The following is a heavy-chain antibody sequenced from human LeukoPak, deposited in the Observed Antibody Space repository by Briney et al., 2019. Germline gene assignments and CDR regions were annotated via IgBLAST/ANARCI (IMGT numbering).Heavy chain of an antibody. CDR2: LTRGGETA. Sequence: GGSLRLSCAVSGFTFSSYAMNWVRQAPGKGLEWVSGLTRGGETAHYADSVKGRFTISTDFSSNTLYLQMNSLRPEDTALYFCAKVRGDVIWRLFDYWGQGTLVTVSS. J-gene: IGHJ4*02. V-gene: IGHV3-23*01. CDR1: GFTFSSYA. CDR3: AKVRGDVIWRLFDY. D-gene: IGHD2-21*02.